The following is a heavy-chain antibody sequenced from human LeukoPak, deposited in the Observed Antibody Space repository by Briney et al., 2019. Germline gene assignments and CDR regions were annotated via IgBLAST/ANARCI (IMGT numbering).Heavy chain of an antibody. J-gene: IGHJ4*02. Sequence: GGSLRLSCAASGLTLSSYSMNWVRQAPGKGLEWVSSISSSSSYIYYADSVKGRFTISRDNAKNSLYLQMNSLRAEDTAVYYCARGGGRYYDSSGYSYWGQGSLVTVSS. V-gene: IGHV3-21*01. CDR3: ARGGGRYYDSSGYSY. D-gene: IGHD3-22*01. CDR1: GLTLSSYS. CDR2: ISSSSSYI.